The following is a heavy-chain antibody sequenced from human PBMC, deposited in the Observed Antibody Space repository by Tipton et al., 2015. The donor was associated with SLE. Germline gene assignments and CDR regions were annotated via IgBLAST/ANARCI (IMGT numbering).Heavy chain of an antibody. Sequence: SLRLSCTASGFTFSNYAMSWFRQAPGKGLEWVGFIRSKVYGGTSEYAASVKGRFSISIDDSKRIAYLQMNSLKTEDTAVYYCARGARGPDYWGQGTLVTVSS. J-gene: IGHJ4*02. D-gene: IGHD6-6*01. CDR3: ARGARGPDY. CDR2: IRSKVYGGTS. CDR1: GFTFSNYA. V-gene: IGHV3-49*03.